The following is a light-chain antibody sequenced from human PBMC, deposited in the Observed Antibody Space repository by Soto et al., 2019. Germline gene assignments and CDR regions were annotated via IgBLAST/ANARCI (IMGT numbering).Light chain of an antibody. J-gene: IGLJ2*01. CDR1: SSDVGGYNY. Sequence: QSALTQPPSASGSPGQSVTISCTGTSSDVGGYNYVSRYQQHPGKAPKLMISEVSKRPSGVPDRFSGSKSGNTASLTVSGLQAEDEADYYCSSFAGNDNLVFGGGTKVTVL. V-gene: IGLV2-8*01. CDR2: EVS. CDR3: SSFAGNDNLV.